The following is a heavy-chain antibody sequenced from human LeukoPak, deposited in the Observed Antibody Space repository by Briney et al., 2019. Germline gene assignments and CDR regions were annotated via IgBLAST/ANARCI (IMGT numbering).Heavy chain of an antibody. D-gene: IGHD5-24*01. CDR2: IIPILGIA. J-gene: IGHJ4*02. Sequence: SVKVSCKASGGTFSSYAISWVRQAPGQGLEWMGRIIPILGIANYAQKFQGRVTITADKSTSAAYMELSSLRSEDTAVYYCARDPGGYNYGTRYFDYWGQGTLVTVSS. CDR1: GGTFSSYA. CDR3: ARDPGGYNYGTRYFDY. V-gene: IGHV1-69*04.